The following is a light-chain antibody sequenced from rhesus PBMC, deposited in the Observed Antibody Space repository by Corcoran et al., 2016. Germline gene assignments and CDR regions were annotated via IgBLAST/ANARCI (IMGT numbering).Light chain of an antibody. CDR1: QSISSW. Sequence: DIQMTQSPSSLSASVGDTVTITCRASQSISSWLAWYQQKPGKAPKLLIYKASSLQSGVTSRFSGSGSGTDFTLPISSLQSEDFATYYCQQYSSSPPFTFGPGTKLDIK. CDR2: KAS. V-gene: IGKV1-22*01. CDR3: QQYSSSPPFT. J-gene: IGKJ3*01.